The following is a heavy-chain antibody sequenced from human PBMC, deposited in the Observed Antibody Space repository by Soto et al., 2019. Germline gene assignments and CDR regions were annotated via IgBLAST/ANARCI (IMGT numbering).Heavy chain of an antibody. D-gene: IGHD2-8*01. V-gene: IGHV4-31*03. CDR3: ARGRRGSYCTNGVCYKYCYFDL. CDR2: IYYSGST. J-gene: IGHJ2*01. Sequence: QVQLQESGPGLVKPSQTLSLTCTVSGGCISSGGYYWSWIRQHPGKGLAWIGYIYYSGSTYYNRSIKSRVTISVDTSKNQFSLKLSSVTAADTAVYYCARGRRGSYCTNGVCYKYCYFDLWGRGTLVTVSS. CDR1: GGCISSGGYY.